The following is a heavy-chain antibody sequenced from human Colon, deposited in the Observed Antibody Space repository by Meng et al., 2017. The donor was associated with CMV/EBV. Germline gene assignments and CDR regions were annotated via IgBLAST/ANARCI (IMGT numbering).Heavy chain of an antibody. D-gene: IGHD2-21*01. CDR2: ISSDSKYI. V-gene: IGHV3-21*01. CDR1: GFTFSDYT. J-gene: IGHJ6*02. Sequence: GESLKISCEASGFTFSDYTMNWVRQAPGKGLEWVSFISSDSKYIYYSDSVKGRFTISRDNSEKSLYLHMNSVRADDTAMYYCARDRDHIPQDGYYDMDVWGQGTTVTVSS. CDR3: ARDRDHIPQDGYYDMDV.